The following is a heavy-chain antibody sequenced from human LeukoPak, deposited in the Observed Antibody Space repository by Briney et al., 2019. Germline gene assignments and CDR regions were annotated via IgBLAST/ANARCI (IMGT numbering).Heavy chain of an antibody. Sequence: ASVKVSCKASGYTFTSYDINWVRQATGQGLEWMGWMNPNSGNTGYAQKFQGRVTMTRNTSISTAYMELSSLRSEDTAVYYCARAGSDWYGGDFDYWGQGTLVTVSS. V-gene: IGHV1-8*01. CDR3: ARAGSDWYGGDFDY. CDR1: GYTFTSYD. D-gene: IGHD6-19*01. J-gene: IGHJ4*02. CDR2: MNPNSGNT.